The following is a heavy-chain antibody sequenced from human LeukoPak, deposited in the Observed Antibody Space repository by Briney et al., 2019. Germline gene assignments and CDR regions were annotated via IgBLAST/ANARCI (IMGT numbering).Heavy chain of an antibody. CDR2: IRSKAYGGTT. J-gene: IGHJ4*02. CDR3: TRGGRDYFDY. Sequence: GGSLRLPCTASGFTFGDYDMSWVRQAPGKGVEWVGFIRSKAYGGTTEYAASVKGRFTISRVDSKSIAYLQMNSLKTEDTAVYYCTRGGRDYFDYWGQGTLVTVSS. CDR1: GFTFGDYD. V-gene: IGHV3-49*04. D-gene: IGHD6-25*01.